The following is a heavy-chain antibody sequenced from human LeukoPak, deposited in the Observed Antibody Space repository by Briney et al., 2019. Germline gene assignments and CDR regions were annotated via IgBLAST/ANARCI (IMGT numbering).Heavy chain of an antibody. J-gene: IGHJ4*02. CDR1: GFTFSTYT. CDR3: AKDFGRNLGGPGY. V-gene: IGHV3-23*01. Sequence: GGSLRLSCAASGFTFSTYTMAWVRQAPGGGLGGASGISGNGGRTYYADSVKGRFAISRDDSKSTLYLQMNSLRGEDTAVYYCAKDFGRNLGGPGYWGRGTLVIVSS. D-gene: IGHD1-14*01. CDR2: ISGNGGRT.